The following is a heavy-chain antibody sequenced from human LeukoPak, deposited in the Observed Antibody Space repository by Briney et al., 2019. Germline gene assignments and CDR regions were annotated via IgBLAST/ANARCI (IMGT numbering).Heavy chain of an antibody. J-gene: IGHJ4*02. CDR1: GFTVSSSY. CDR2: MYSGGST. D-gene: IGHD3-10*01. CDR3: ARGGPGVFAY. Sequence: PGGSLRLSCAASGFTVSSSYMTWVRQAPGKGLEWLSVMYSGGSTYYAASVEGRFTISRDNSKNTVYLQMNSLRAEDTAVYFCARGGPGVFAYWGQGTLVTVSS. V-gene: IGHV3-53*01.